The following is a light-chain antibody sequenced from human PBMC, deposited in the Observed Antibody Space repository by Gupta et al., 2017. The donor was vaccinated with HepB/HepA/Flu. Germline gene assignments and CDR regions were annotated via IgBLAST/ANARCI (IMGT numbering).Light chain of an antibody. CDR2: GAS. Sequence: EIVMTQSPATLSVSPGERATLSCRASQTISDNLAWYQQKPGQSPRLVVYGASTRATGIPARFSGSGSGTEFTLTISSLQSEDFAVYYCQQYNQKTHVCSLGQGTKLEIK. CDR1: QTISDN. J-gene: IGKJ2*04. CDR3: QQYNQKTHVCS. V-gene: IGKV3-15*01.